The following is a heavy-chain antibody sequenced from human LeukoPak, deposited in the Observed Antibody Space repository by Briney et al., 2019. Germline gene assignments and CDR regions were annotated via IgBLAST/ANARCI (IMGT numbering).Heavy chain of an antibody. CDR2: IIPIFGTA. CDR3: ASTYYYDSSGYYYFDY. J-gene: IGHJ4*02. V-gene: IGHV1-69*05. D-gene: IGHD3-22*01. CDR1: GGTFSSYA. Sequence: SVKVSCEASGGTFSSYAISWVRQAPGQGLEWMGRIIPIFGTANYAQKFQGRVTITTDESTSTAYMELSSLRSEDTAVYYCASTYYYDSSGYYYFDYWGQGTLVTVSS.